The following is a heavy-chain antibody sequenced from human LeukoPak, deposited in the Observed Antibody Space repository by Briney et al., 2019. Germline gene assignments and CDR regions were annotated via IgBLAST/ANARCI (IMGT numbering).Heavy chain of an antibody. CDR2: ISSSPIDI. CDR3: ARIHDGTPTPSFDS. Sequence: GGSLRLSCAASGFTFSRYAMAWVRQAPGKGPDWVSSISSSPIDIYDADSVKGRFTISRDNSKNSLYLQMNSLRVEVTAVYYCARIHDGTPTPSFDSWGQGTLVTVSS. V-gene: IGHV3-21*01. D-gene: IGHD1-26*01. J-gene: IGHJ4*02. CDR1: GFTFSRYA.